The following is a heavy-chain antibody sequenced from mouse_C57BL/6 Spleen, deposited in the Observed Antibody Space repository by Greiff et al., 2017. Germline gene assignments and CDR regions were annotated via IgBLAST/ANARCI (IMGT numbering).Heavy chain of an antibody. J-gene: IGHJ1*03. Sequence: SGAELVRPGASVTLSCKASGYTFTDYEMHWVKQTPVHGLEWIGAIDPETGGTAYNQKFKGKAILTADKSSSTAYMELRSLTSEDSAVYYCTRGRLPTGYFDVWGTGTTVTVSS. CDR2: IDPETGGT. CDR1: GYTFTDYE. V-gene: IGHV1-15*01. D-gene: IGHD2-4*01. CDR3: TRGRLPTGYFDV.